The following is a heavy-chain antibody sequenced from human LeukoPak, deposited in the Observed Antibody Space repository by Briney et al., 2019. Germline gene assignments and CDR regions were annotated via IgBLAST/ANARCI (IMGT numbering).Heavy chain of an antibody. V-gene: IGHV3-33*08. J-gene: IGHJ4*02. D-gene: IGHD5-12*01. Sequence: GGSLRLSCAASGFTFRTYGMHWVRQAPGRGLEWVAVIWYDGSNKYYADSVKSRFTISRDNSENTLYLQMNSLRAEDTAVYYCAREVDSGSPGPGYWGQGTLVTVSS. CDR2: IWYDGSNK. CDR3: AREVDSGSPGPGY. CDR1: GFTFRTYG.